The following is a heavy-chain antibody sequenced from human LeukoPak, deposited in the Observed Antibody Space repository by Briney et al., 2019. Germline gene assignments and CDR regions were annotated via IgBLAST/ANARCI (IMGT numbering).Heavy chain of an antibody. V-gene: IGHV4-39*01. CDR3: ARRRKDLNWFDP. J-gene: IGHJ5*02. Sequence: SETLSLTCTVSGDSISNSDYYWGWIRQPPGKGLEWIALINYSGRTFYNPSLRSRVTISVDMSKNQFSLNLNSVTAADTAVYYCARRRKDLNWFDPWGQGTLVTVSS. CDR2: INYSGRT. CDR1: GDSISNSDYY.